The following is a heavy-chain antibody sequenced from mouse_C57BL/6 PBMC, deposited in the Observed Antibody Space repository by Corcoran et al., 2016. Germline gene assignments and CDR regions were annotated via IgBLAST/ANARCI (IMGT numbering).Heavy chain of an antibody. CDR2: IYPGSGNT. V-gene: IGHV1-84*01. CDR3: ARQQIYYGNPYAMDY. J-gene: IGHJ4*01. D-gene: IGHD2-1*01. CDR1: GYTFTDYY. Sequence: VQLQQSGPVLVKPGASVKMSCKASGYTFTDYYMNWVKQRPGQGLEWIGWIYPGSGNTKYNEKFKGKATLTVDTSSSTAYMQLSSLTSEDSAVYFCARQQIYYGNPYAMDYWGQGTSVTVSS.